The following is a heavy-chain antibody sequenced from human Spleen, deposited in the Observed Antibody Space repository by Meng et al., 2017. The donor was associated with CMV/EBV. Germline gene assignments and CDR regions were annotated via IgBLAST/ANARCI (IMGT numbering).Heavy chain of an antibody. CDR1: GYTFSNYC. V-gene: IGHV1-46*01. CDR3: ARDWANFDY. D-gene: IGHD3-16*01. Sequence: KISCKASGYTFSNYCMHWVRQAPGRGLEWVGIIKPSGDTTNFAQKFQGRLTMTRDTSTSTVYMELSSLRSEDTAVYYCARDWANFDYWGQGTLVTVSS. J-gene: IGHJ4*02. CDR2: IKPSGDTT.